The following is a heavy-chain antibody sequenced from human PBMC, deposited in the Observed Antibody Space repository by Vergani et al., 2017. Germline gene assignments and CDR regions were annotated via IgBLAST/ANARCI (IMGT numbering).Heavy chain of an antibody. V-gene: IGHV1-8*02. CDR3: ATGVGPYSSYDFDY. D-gene: IGHD6-19*01. J-gene: IGHJ4*02. CDR2: MNPNSGNT. CDR1: GYTFTSYD. Sequence: QVQLVQSGAEVKKPGASVKVSCKASGYTFTSYDINWVRQATGQGLEWMGWMNPNSGNTGYAQKFQGRVTMTRNTSISTAYLELSSLRSENTAVYYCATGVGPYSSYDFDYWGQGTLVTVSS.